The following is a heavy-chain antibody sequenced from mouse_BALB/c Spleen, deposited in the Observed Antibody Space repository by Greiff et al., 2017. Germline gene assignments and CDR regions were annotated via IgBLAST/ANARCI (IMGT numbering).Heavy chain of an antibody. Sequence: EVNVVESGGGLVKPGGSLKLSCAASGFTFSSYTMSWVRQTPEKRLEWVATISSGGSYTYYPDSVKGRFTISRDNAKNTLYLQMSSLKSEDTAMYYCTRDPLGYYFDYWGQGTTLTVSS. CDR2: ISSGGSYT. D-gene: IGHD6-1*01. CDR3: TRDPLGYYFDY. J-gene: IGHJ2*01. CDR1: GFTFSSYT. V-gene: IGHV5-6-4*01.